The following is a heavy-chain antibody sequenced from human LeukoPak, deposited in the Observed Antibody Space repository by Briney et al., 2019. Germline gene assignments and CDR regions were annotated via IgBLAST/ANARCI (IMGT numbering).Heavy chain of an antibody. J-gene: IGHJ4*02. CDR1: GGSISNNY. Sequence: SETLSLTCTVSGGSISNNYWTWIRQSPGKGPTRIGNIYYSGTTHYNPSLKSRVTISVDTSKSQFSLKLTSVTAADTAVYYCARWASHSSGWYIDYWGQGTLATVSS. CDR3: ARWASHSSGWYIDY. CDR2: IYYSGTT. D-gene: IGHD6-19*01. V-gene: IGHV4-59*01.